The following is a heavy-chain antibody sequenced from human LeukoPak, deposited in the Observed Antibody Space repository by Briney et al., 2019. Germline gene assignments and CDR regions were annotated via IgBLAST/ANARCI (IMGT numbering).Heavy chain of an antibody. J-gene: IGHJ4*02. Sequence: GGSLRLSCAASGFTFSSSAMSWVRQAPGKGLEWVSDISGSGDITYYADSVKGRFTISRDNSKNTLYLQMNSLRAEDTAVYYCAKTPEYCSGGSCYSFDYWGQGTLVTVSS. D-gene: IGHD2-15*01. CDR3: AKTPEYCSGGSCYSFDY. V-gene: IGHV3-23*01. CDR2: ISGSGDIT. CDR1: GFTFSSSA.